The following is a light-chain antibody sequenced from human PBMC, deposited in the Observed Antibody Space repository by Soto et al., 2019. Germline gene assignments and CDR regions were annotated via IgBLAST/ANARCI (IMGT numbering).Light chain of an antibody. CDR2: DVT. CDR1: SSDVGAYNY. V-gene: IGLV2-14*03. CDR3: SSYISSTSTIYG. J-gene: IGLJ1*01. Sequence: QSALTQPASVSGSPGQSITIFCTGTSSDVGAYNYVSWYQQHPGKAPKLMIYDVTNRPSGLSNRFSGSKSGNTASLTISGLQAEDEADYYCSSYISSTSTIYGFGTGTKLTVL.